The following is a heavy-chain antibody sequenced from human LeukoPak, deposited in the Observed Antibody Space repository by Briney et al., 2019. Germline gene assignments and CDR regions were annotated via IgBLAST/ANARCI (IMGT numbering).Heavy chain of an antibody. CDR2: IRYDGREK. CDR3: ARASSRDDYIWGSYLDY. CDR1: GFTFSNFW. Sequence: PGGSLRLSCAASGFTFSNFWMTWVRQAPGKGLEWVANIRYDGREKYYADSVKGRFTISRDNAQNSVYLQMNSLRDEDTAVYYCARASSRDDYIWGSYLDYWGQGTLVTVSS. V-gene: IGHV3-7*01. J-gene: IGHJ4*02. D-gene: IGHD3-16*02.